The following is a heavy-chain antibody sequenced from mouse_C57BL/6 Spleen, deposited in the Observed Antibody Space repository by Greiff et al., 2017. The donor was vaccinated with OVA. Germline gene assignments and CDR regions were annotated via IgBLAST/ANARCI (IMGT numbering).Heavy chain of an antibody. CDR2: INPNNGGT. J-gene: IGHJ1*03. V-gene: IGHV1-18*01. D-gene: IGHD1-1*01. Sequence: VQLQQSGPELVKPGASVKIPCKASGYTFTDYNMDWVKQSHGKSLEWIGDINPNNGGTIYNQKFKGKATLTVDKSSSTAYMELRSLTSEDTAVDYCARCDDGSSYWYFDGWGTGTTVTVSS. CDR1: GYTFTDYN. CDR3: ARCDDGSSYWYFDG.